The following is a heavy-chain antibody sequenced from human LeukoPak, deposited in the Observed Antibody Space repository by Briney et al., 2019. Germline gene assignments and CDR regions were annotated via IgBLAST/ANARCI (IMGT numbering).Heavy chain of an antibody. CDR3: ARQLYSASSPRVFAY. Sequence: ASVKVSCTASGYTFSSYYMHWVRQAPGQGLEWMGLIDPSSSSTSYAQKFQGRVTMTRDVSTSTVYMELSSLRSDDTAAYYCARQLYSASSPRVFAYWGQVTLVTVSS. V-gene: IGHV1-46*01. CDR1: GYTFSSYY. J-gene: IGHJ4*01. CDR2: IDPSSSST. D-gene: IGHD6-6*01.